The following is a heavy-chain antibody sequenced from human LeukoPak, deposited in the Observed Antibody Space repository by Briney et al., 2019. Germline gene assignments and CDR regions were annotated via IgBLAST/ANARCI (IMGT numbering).Heavy chain of an antibody. CDR3: ARGSIAARPQNWFDP. J-gene: IGHJ5*02. CDR1: GGTFSSYA. D-gene: IGHD6-6*01. V-gene: IGHV1-2*02. CDR2: INPNSGGT. Sequence: ASVKVSCKASGGTFSSYAISWVRQAPGQGLEWMGWINPNSGGTNYAQKFQGRVTMTRDTSISTAYMELSRLRSDDTAVYYCARGSIAARPQNWFDPWGQGTLVTVSS.